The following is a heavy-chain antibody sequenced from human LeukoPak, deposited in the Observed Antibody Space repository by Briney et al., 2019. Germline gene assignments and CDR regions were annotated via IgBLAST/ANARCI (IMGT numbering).Heavy chain of an antibody. J-gene: IGHJ5*02. CDR3: ARGPTLYGDFTTNWFDP. V-gene: IGHV1-2*02. CDR2: VNPNSGDT. CDR1: GYTFTGYY. D-gene: IGHD4-17*01. Sequence: ASVKVSCKASGYTFTGYYLHWVRQAPGQGLEWMGCVNPNSGDTNYAQKFQGRVTMTRDTSISTAYMELSRLRSDDTAVYYCARGPTLYGDFTTNWFDPWGQGTLVTVSS.